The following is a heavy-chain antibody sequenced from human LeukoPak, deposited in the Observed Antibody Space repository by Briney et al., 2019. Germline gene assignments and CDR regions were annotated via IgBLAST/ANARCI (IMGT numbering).Heavy chain of an antibody. CDR3: ARNLGGYGDPGFH. J-gene: IGHJ4*02. V-gene: IGHV1-69*04. CDR1: GGTFSSYA. Sequence: GASVMVSCKASGGTFSSYAISWVRQAPGQGLEWMGRIIPILGIANYAQKFQGRVTITADKSTSTAYMELSSLRSEDTAVYYCARNLGGYGDPGFHWGQGTLVTVSS. D-gene: IGHD4-17*01. CDR2: IIPILGIA.